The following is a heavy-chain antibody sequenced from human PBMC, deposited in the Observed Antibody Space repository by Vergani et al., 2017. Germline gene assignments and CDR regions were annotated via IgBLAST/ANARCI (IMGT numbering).Heavy chain of an antibody. D-gene: IGHD3-10*01. CDR2: ISSSSSYI. J-gene: IGHJ4*02. CDR1: GFTFSSYS. V-gene: IGHV3-21*05. CDR3: ARGRFGSFDY. Sequence: EVQLVESGGGLVQPGGSLRLSCAASGFTFSSYSMNWVRQAPGKGLEWVSYISSSSSYIYYADSVKGRFTISRDNAKNSLYLQMNSLRAEDTAVYYCARGRFGSFDYWGQGTLVTVSS.